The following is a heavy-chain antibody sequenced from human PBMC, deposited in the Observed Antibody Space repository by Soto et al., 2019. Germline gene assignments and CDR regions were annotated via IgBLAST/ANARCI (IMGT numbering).Heavy chain of an antibody. V-gene: IGHV1-8*01. CDR1: GYTFTSYD. CDR2: MNPKSGNT. D-gene: IGHD6-19*01. Sequence: ASVKVSCKASGYTFTSYDINWVRQATGQGLEWMGWMNPKSGNTGYAQKFQGRVTMTRNTSISTAYMELSSLRSEDTAVYYCARGKERWLRDYYGTDVWGKGTPVNVSA. J-gene: IGHJ6*04. CDR3: ARGKERWLRDYYGTDV.